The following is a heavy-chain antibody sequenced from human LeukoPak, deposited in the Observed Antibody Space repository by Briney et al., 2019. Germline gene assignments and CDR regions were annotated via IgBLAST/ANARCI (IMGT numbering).Heavy chain of an antibody. V-gene: IGHV3-7*01. J-gene: IGHJ4*02. CDR3: VRGGDFFDWGNYYTPFY. CDR1: GFTFRTYW. Sequence: PGGSLRLSCAGSGFTFRTYWMSWVRQDPGKRLECVANIKEDGSEKYYVDSVEGRFSISRENATKSLYLQMDSLRGEDTAVYYCVRGGDFFDWGNYYTPFYWGQGTLVTVSS. CDR2: IKEDGSEK. D-gene: IGHD3-10*01.